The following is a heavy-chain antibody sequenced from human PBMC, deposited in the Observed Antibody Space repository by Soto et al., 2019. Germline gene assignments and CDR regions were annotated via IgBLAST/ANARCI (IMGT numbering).Heavy chain of an antibody. V-gene: IGHV3-15*07. Sequence: GGPLRLSCAAYGFPFSNAWMNWVRQAPGKGLEWVGRIKSKTDGGTTDYAAPVKGRFTISRDDSKNTLYLQMNSLTTEDTAGYYCTTGLGSWPDFDYWGQGTLVTVSS. D-gene: IGHD3-16*01. J-gene: IGHJ4*02. CDR1: GFPFSNAW. CDR3: TTGLGSWPDFDY. CDR2: IKSKTDGGTT.